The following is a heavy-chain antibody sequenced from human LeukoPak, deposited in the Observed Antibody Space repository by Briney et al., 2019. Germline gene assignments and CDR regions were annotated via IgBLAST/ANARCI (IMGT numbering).Heavy chain of an antibody. CDR2: ISDRSTNK. CDR1: VFTFSSYA. CDR3: AKVPYSDYGSGRPPFMDA. V-gene: IGHV3-23*01. D-gene: IGHD3-10*01. J-gene: IGHJ6*02. Sequence: GGSLRLSCAASVFTFSSYAMSGVRQAPCKGLDWVGTISDRSTNKYSADSVEARFNISRDNSKNTMYLKMNSLRDEDTAIYYCAKVPYSDYGSGRPPFMDAWGQGTTVAISS.